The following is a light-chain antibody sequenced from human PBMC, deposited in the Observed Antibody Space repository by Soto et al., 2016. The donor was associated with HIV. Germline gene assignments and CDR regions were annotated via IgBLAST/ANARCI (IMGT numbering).Light chain of an antibody. CDR2: TAS. V-gene: IGKV1-9*01. Sequence: DIQMTQPPSTLSASVGDRVTITCRASQGISSFLAWYRQKPGKAPKLLIYTASTLQSGVPSRFSGSGSGTEFTLTIRSLQPEDFATYFCQQLYSYPLTFGGGTKVEIK. CDR1: QGISSF. J-gene: IGKJ4*01. CDR3: QQLYSYPLT.